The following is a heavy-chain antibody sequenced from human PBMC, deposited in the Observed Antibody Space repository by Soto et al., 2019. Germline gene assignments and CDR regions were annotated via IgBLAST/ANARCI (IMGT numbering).Heavy chain of an antibody. J-gene: IGHJ5*02. CDR1: GYTFITYG. Sequence: QVKLVQSGAEVKKPGAAVKVSCKASGYTFITYGISWVRQAPGQGLEWMGWISTYNGNTNYLQKFQGRVTMTTDTSTSTAYMELRSLRSDGTAVYYCAIGDGPGSEGGWFGHWGQGTLVTVSS. V-gene: IGHV1-18*01. D-gene: IGHD2-21*01. CDR2: ISTYNGNT. CDR3: AIGDGPGSEGGWFGH.